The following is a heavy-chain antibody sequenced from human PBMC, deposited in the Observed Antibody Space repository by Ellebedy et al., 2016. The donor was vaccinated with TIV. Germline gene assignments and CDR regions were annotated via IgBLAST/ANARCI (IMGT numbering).Heavy chain of an antibody. V-gene: IGHV3-23*01. CDR2: ISGSGGST. CDR3: AKLGFYDRTPATFDI. Sequence: GGSLRLXXAASGFTFSSYAMSWVRQAPGKGLEWVSAISGSGGSTYYADSVKGRFTISRDNSKNTLYLQMNSLRAEDTAVYYCAKLGFYDRTPATFDIWGQGTMVTVSS. CDR1: GFTFSSYA. J-gene: IGHJ3*02. D-gene: IGHD1-14*01.